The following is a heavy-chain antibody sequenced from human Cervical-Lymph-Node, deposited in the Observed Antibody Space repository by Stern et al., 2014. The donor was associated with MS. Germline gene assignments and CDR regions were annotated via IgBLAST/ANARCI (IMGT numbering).Heavy chain of an antibody. J-gene: IGHJ3*02. CDR3: ARLDSGSHLDAFDI. Sequence: QITLKESGPALVKPTQTLTLTCTFSGFSLSSSGMGVGWIRQPPGKALEWLALIDWEDEKYYSTSLKSRLTISKDTSENQVVLTVANMDPVDTATYYCARLDSGSHLDAFDIWGQGTLVTVSS. D-gene: IGHD1-26*01. V-gene: IGHV2-70*13. CDR2: IDWEDEK. CDR1: GFSLSSSGMG.